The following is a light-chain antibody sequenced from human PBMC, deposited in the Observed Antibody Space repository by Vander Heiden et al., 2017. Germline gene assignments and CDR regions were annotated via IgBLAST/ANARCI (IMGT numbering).Light chain of an antibody. V-gene: IGLV2-14*01. CDR1: SRDVCGYNY. CDR2: EVS. J-gene: IGLJ2*01. Sequence: QSALTQPASVSGSPGQSITISCTGTSRDVCGYNYVSWYQQHPGKAPVLMIYEVSNRPSGVSNRFSGSKSGNTASLTISGLQAEDEADYYCSSYTSSSTHVVFGGGTKLTVL. CDR3: SSYTSSSTHVV.